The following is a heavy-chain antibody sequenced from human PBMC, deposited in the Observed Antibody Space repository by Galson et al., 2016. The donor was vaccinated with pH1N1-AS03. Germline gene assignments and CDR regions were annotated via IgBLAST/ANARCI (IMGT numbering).Heavy chain of an antibody. J-gene: IGHJ6*03. V-gene: IGHV1-69*05. Sequence: SVKVSCKASGGTFSNYAVSWVRQAPGQGLEWLGGIVPIVGSASYAQKFQGRVTITTDESTATASMELSSLRSEDTAVYYCASGGQWRPRVAYYYSYMDVWGRGTTVTVSS. CDR2: IVPIVGSA. CDR1: GGTFSNYA. CDR3: ASGGQWRPRVAYYYSYMDV. D-gene: IGHD6-19*01.